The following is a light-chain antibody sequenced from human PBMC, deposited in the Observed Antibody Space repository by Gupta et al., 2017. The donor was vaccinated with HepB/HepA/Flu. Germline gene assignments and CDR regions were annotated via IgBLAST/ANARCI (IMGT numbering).Light chain of an antibody. CDR2: GKN. CDR1: SLSTFY. V-gene: IGLV3-19*01. J-gene: IGLJ2*01. CDR3: NSRDSSGDHVV. Sequence: SELAQAHAVSVALAQTLTITCPGDSLSTFYESWYQQKPGQAAVLVIYGKNTRPSGIPDRVSGASSGNTASLTITGAQAEDEADDYCNSRDSSGDHVVFGGGTKLTVL.